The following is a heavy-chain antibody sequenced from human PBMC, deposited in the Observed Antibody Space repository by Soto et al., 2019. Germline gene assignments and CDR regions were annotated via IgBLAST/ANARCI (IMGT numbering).Heavy chain of an antibody. V-gene: IGHV3-49*04. CDR2: IRGSTYGGTT. J-gene: IGHJ6*02. Sequence: GGSLRLFCTFSGFTSDDYDYALTWVRHAPGKGLQWLGLIRGSTYGGTTEYAASVKGRFTISRDDSKGITYLQMNSLKTEDTAVYYCSRDGDFYGLDVWGQGTTVTVSS. CDR3: SRDGDFYGLDV. CDR1: GFTSDDYDYA. D-gene: IGHD3-3*01.